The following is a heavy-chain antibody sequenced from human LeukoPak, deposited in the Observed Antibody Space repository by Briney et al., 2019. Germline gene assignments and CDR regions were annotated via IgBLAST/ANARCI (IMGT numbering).Heavy chain of an antibody. Sequence: SETLSLTCAVYGGSFSGYYWSWIRQPPGKGLEWVGEINHSGSTNYNPSLKSRVTISVDTSKNQFSLKLSSVTAADTAVYYCARDSGFHDAFDIWGQGTMVTVSS. D-gene: IGHD3-10*01. CDR3: ARDSGFHDAFDI. J-gene: IGHJ3*02. CDR1: GGSFSGYY. V-gene: IGHV4-34*01. CDR2: INHSGST.